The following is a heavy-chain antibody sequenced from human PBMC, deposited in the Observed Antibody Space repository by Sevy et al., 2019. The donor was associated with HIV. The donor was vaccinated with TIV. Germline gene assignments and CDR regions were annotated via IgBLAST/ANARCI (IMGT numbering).Heavy chain of an antibody. D-gene: IGHD3-9*01. CDR3: AKDFTGYNGMDV. V-gene: IGHV3-30*18. Sequence: GGSLRLSCAVSGITFTTSGMHWVRQAPGKGLEWVAVISYDGRNKFYGDSVKGRFTISRDNSKKMLYLQVNSLTTEDTAVYYCAKDFTGYNGMDVWGQGTMVTVSS. J-gene: IGHJ6*02. CDR2: ISYDGRNK. CDR1: GITFTTSG.